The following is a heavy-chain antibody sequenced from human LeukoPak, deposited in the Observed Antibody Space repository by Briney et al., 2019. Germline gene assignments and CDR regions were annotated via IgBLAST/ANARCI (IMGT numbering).Heavy chain of an antibody. CDR1: GFTFSSYG. CDR3: AKEDSMFRGVPNC. Sequence: GGSLRPSCAASGFTFSSYGMHWVRQAPGKGLEWVTVISYDGSTTYYADSVKGRFTISRDNSKNTLYLQMNSLRAEDTAVYYCAKEDSMFRGVPNCWGQGTLVTVSS. V-gene: IGHV3-30*18. D-gene: IGHD3-10*01. CDR2: ISYDGSTT. J-gene: IGHJ4*02.